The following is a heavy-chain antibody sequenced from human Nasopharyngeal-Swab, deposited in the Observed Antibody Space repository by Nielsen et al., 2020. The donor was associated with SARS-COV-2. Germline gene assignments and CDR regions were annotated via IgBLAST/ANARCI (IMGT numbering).Heavy chain of an antibody. D-gene: IGHD4-17*01. Sequence: SETLSLTCTVSGGSISSGGYYWSWLRQHPGKGLEWIGYIYYSGSTYYNPSLKSRVTISVDTSKNQFSLKLSSVTAADTAVYYCARATTVTTGGGGFDPWGQGTLVTVSS. CDR1: GGSISSGGYY. CDR3: ARATTVTTGGGGFDP. V-gene: IGHV4-31*03. J-gene: IGHJ5*02. CDR2: IYYSGST.